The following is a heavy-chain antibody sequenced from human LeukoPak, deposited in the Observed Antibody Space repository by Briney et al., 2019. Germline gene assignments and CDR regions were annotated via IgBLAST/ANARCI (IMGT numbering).Heavy chain of an antibody. CDR2: IYYSGST. CDR1: GGSISSYY. V-gene: IGHV4-59*12. D-gene: IGHD3-22*01. CDR3: ASLVYYYDSSGYYHSFDY. J-gene: IGHJ4*02. Sequence: PSETLSLTCTVPGGSISSYYWSWIRQPPGKGLEWIGYIYYSGSTNYNPSLKSRVTISVDTSKNQFSLKLSSVTAADTAVYYCASLVYYYDSSGYYHSFDYWGQGTLVTVSS.